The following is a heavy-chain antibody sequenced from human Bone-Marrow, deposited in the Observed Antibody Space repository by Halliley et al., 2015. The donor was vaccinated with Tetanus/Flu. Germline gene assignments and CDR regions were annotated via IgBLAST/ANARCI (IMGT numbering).Heavy chain of an antibody. J-gene: IGHJ5*02. CDR2: LSGSASYA. CDR3: ARDFQSLFAP. V-gene: IGHV3-11*05. Sequence: LVWVSSLSGSASYANYADSVKGRFTISRDNAKNALYLQRNSLRAEDTAVYYCARDFQSLFAPWPQGTLVTVSS.